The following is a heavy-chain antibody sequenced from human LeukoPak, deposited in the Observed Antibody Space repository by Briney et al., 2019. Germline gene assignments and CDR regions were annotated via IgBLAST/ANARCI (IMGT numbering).Heavy chain of an antibody. V-gene: IGHV1-2*02. Sequence: ASVKVSCKASGYTFTNFYMHWVRQAPGHGLEWMGWINPSRGDRNYAQKFQGRVTMTRDTSISTAFMELSRLTSDDTAVYYCTRDLLGFATTPLSDWGQGTLVTVSS. D-gene: IGHD1-14*01. CDR2: INPSRGDR. J-gene: IGHJ4*02. CDR3: TRDLLGFATTPLSD. CDR1: GYTFTNFY.